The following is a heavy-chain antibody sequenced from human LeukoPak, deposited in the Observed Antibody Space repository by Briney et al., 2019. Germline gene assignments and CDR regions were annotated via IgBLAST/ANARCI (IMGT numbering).Heavy chain of an antibody. V-gene: IGHV4-39*01. CDR2: IYYSGST. J-gene: IGHJ3*02. D-gene: IGHD2-21*02. Sequence: SETLSLTCTVSGGSISSSSYYWGWIRQPPGKGLEWIGSIYYSGSTYYNPSLKSRVTISVDTSKNQFSLKLSSVTAADTAVYYCARVYVVTHSSIVDAFDIWGQGTMVTVSS. CDR1: GGSISSSSYY. CDR3: ARVYVVTHSSIVDAFDI.